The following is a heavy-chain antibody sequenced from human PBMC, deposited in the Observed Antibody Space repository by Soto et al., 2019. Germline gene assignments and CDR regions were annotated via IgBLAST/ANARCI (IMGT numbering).Heavy chain of an antibody. V-gene: IGHV3-66*01. J-gene: IGHJ6*03. D-gene: IGHD6-13*01. CDR1: GFTVSSNY. Sequence: GGSLRLSCAASGFTVSSNYMSWVRQAPGKGLEWVSVIYSGGSTYYADSVKGRFTISRDNSKNTLYLQMNSLRAEDTAVYYCARVQKSQQPFYYYYYMDVWGKGTMVTVSS. CDR3: ARVQKSQQPFYYYYYMDV. CDR2: IYSGGST.